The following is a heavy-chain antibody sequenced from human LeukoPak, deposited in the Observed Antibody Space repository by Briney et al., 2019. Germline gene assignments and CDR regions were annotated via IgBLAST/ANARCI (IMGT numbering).Heavy chain of an antibody. J-gene: IGHJ4*02. CDR3: ARDSRVGATRDY. CDR1: GYTFTGYY. CDR2: INPNSGGT. Sequence: ASVRVSCKASGYTFTGYYMHWVRQAPGQGLEWMGWINPNSGGTNYAQKFQGRVTMTRDTSISTAYMELSRLRSDDTAVYYCARDSRVGATRDYWGQGTLVTVSS. D-gene: IGHD1-26*01. V-gene: IGHV1-2*02.